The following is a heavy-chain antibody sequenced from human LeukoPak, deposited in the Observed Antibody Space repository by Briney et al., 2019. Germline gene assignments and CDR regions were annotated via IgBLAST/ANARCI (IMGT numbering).Heavy chain of an antibody. V-gene: IGHV1-2*02. CDR2: INPDSGTT. CDR3: ARDGYYYDSSGYSYGFDY. CDR1: GYSFTGYY. Sequence: ASVKVSCKASGYSFTGYYIHWVRQAPGQGLEWMGWINPDSGTTKYAQNFQGRVTMTRDTSISTAYMELSRLKSDDTAVYYCARDGYYYDSSGYSYGFDYWGQGTLVTVSS. D-gene: IGHD3-22*01. J-gene: IGHJ4*02.